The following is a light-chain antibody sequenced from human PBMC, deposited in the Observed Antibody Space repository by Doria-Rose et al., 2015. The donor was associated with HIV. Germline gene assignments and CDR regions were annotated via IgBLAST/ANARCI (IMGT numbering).Light chain of an antibody. CDR2: DVS. V-gene: IGLV2-14*03. CDR3: NSYTTSSTHNYV. J-gene: IGLJ1*01. CDR1: RSDVGGFGS. Sequence: SGSPGQSITISCTGTRSDVGGFGSVSWYQQHPGKAPKLMIYDVSNRPSGVSNRFSGSKSGDTASLIISGLQAEDEADYYCNSYTTSSTHNYVFGTGTKVTVL.